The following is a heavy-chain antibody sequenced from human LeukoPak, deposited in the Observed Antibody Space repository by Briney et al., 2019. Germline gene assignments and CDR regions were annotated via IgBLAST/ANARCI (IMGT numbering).Heavy chain of an antibody. CDR2: IIPIFGTA. D-gene: IGHD4-17*01. CDR1: GGTFISYA. J-gene: IGHJ5*02. Sequence: ASVKVSCKASGGTFISYAISWVRQAPGQGLEWMGGIIPIFGTANYAQKFQGRVTITADESTSTAYMELSSLRSEDTAVYYCARGTNDYGDYVYWFDPWGQGTLVTVSS. CDR3: ARGTNDYGDYVYWFDP. V-gene: IGHV1-69*13.